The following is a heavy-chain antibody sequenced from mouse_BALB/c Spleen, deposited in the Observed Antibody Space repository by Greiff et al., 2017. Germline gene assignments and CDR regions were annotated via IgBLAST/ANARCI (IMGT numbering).Heavy chain of an antibody. CDR2: ISSGGGST. V-gene: IGHV5-12-1*01. CDR1: GFAFSSYD. CDR3: ARLDYGVYFDY. Sequence: EVKVVESGGGLVKPGGSLKLSCAASGFAFSSYDMSWVRQTPEKRLEWVAYISSGGGSTYYPDTVKGRFTISRDNAKNTLYLQMSSLKSEDTAMYYCARLDYGVYFDYWGQGTTLTVSS. D-gene: IGHD2-4*01. J-gene: IGHJ2*01.